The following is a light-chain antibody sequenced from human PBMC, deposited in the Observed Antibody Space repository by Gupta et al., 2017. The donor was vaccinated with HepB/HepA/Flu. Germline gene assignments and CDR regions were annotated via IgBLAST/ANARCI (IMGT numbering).Light chain of an antibody. V-gene: IGKV4-1*01. J-gene: IGKJ1*01. Sequence: DIVMTQSPASLAVSLGERATINCKSSQTVLYSTNNKNYLAWYQQKPGQPPKLLIYWASTPGTGVPYRFSGSGSGIDFTITSRSLQAYDVAVYYCQQYYSTWTFGQGTKVEIK. CDR1: QTVLYSTNNKNY. CDR3: QQYYSTWT. CDR2: WAS.